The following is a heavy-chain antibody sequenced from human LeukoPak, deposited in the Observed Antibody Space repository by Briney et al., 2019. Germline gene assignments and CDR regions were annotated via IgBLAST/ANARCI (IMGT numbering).Heavy chain of an antibody. CDR2: IKEDGSEK. J-gene: IGHJ4*02. Sequence: GGSLRLSCGVAGLTFFSYWMNWVRQAPGKGLGWVANIKEDGSEKYYADSVKGRFTISRDNAKSSLYLQMNSLRAGDTALYYCAKDMGPGGAFDYWGQGTLVTVSS. V-gene: IGHV3-7*03. D-gene: IGHD3-10*01. CDR3: AKDMGPGGAFDY. CDR1: GLTFFSYW.